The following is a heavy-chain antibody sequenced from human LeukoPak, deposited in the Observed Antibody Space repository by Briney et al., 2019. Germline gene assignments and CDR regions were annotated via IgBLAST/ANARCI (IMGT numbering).Heavy chain of an antibody. CDR3: AEDSGEDYGSGSYYIPFDY. J-gene: IGHJ4*02. V-gene: IGHV3-30*18. CDR1: GFTFSSYG. CDR2: ISYDGSNK. D-gene: IGHD3-10*01. Sequence: GRSLRLSCAASGFTFSSYGMHWVRQAPGKGLEWVAVISYDGSNKYYADSVKGRFTISRDNSKNTLYLQMNSLRAEDTAVYYCAEDSGEDYGSGSYYIPFDYWGQGTLVTVSS.